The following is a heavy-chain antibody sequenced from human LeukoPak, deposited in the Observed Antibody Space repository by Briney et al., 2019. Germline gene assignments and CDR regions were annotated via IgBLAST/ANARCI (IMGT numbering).Heavy chain of an antibody. Sequence: SETLSLTCTVSGGSISSYYWSWIRQPPGKGLEWIGYIYYSGSTNYNPSLKSRVTISVDTSKNQFSLRLSSVTAADTAVYYCARGQTTVTTLENYFDYWGQGTLVTVSS. V-gene: IGHV4-59*01. CDR2: IYYSGST. D-gene: IGHD4-17*01. J-gene: IGHJ4*02. CDR3: ARGQTTVTTLENYFDY. CDR1: GGSISSYY.